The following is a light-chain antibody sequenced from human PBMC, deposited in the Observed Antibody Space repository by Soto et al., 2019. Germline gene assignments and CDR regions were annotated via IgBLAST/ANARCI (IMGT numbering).Light chain of an antibody. V-gene: IGLV2-23*01. CDR3: LSYGKV. CDR2: EGC. CDR1: NSGVVNYEY. Sequence: QSVLSQPASVSGSPGQSITISCTGINSGVVNYEYVSWYQQFPDKAPKLIIYEGCERPSGVSDRFSGSKSDNAASLTISALQTEDEAEYFCLSYGKVFGTGTRSPS. J-gene: IGLJ1*01.